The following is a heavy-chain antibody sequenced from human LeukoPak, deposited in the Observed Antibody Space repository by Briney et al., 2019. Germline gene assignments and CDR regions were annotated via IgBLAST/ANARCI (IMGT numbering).Heavy chain of an antibody. V-gene: IGHV3-66*01. D-gene: IGHD6-19*01. Sequence: PGGSLRFSCAASGFTVSSNYMSWVRQAPGKGLEWVSVIYSGGSTYYADSVKGRFTISRDNSKNTLYLQMNSLRAEDTAVYYCAREKVIAVAGKNYYYGMDVWGQGTTVTVSS. CDR1: GFTVSSNY. CDR3: AREKVIAVAGKNYYYGMDV. J-gene: IGHJ6*02. CDR2: IYSGGST.